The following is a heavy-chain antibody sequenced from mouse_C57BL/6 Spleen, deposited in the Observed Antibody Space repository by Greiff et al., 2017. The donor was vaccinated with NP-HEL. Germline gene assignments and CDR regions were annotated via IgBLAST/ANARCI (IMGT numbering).Heavy chain of an antibody. V-gene: IGHV1-55*01. CDR3: ASGFYYYGSSPSWFAY. Sequence: VQLQQPGAELVKPGASVKMSCKASGYTFTSYWITWVKQRPGQGLEWIGDIYPGSGSTNYNEKFKSKATLTVDTSSSTAYMQLSSLTSEDSAVYYCASGFYYYGSSPSWFAYWGQGTLVTVSA. CDR2: IYPGSGST. J-gene: IGHJ3*01. D-gene: IGHD1-1*01. CDR1: GYTFTSYW.